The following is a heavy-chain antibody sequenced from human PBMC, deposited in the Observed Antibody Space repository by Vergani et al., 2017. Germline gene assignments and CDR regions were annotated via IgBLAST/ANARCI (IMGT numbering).Heavy chain of an antibody. J-gene: IGHJ4*02. CDR1: GFSFGDYA. CDR2: IRNKAYGGTT. D-gene: IGHD3-16*01. Sequence: EVQLVESGGGLVPPGRSLRLSCAASGFSFGDYAMTWVRQAPGKGLEWVAFIRNKAYGGTTEYAASVKGRFTISRDDSKRLAYLQLSGLKTEDTAVYFCSRGRRYRFGYSDYWGQGTLVTVSS. CDR3: SRGRRYRFGYSDY. V-gene: IGHV3-49*04.